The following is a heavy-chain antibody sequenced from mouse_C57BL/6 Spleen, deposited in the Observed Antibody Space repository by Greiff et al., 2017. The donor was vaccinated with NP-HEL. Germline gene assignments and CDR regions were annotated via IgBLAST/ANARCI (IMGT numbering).Heavy chain of an antibody. CDR3: ARFYGSRIIVYFDY. D-gene: IGHD1-1*01. CDR1: GFTFSDYY. V-gene: IGHV5-16*01. Sequence: EVKVVESEGGLVQPGSSMKLSCTASGFTFSDYYMAWVRQVPEKGLEWVANINYDGSSTYYLDSLKSRFIISRDNAKNILYLQMSSLKSEDTATYYCARFYGSRIIVYFDYWGQGTTLTVSS. J-gene: IGHJ2*01. CDR2: INYDGSST.